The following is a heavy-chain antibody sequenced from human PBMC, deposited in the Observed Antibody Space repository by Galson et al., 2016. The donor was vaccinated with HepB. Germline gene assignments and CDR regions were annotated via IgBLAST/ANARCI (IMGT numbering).Heavy chain of an antibody. J-gene: IGHJ4*02. D-gene: IGHD4-17*01. V-gene: IGHV1-46*01. CDR2: INPSGGST. CDR3: AYDYGDYNFDY. CDR1: GYAFASYN. Sequence: SVKVSCKASGYAFASYNTHWVRQAPGQGLEWMGIINPSGGSTNYAQKFQGRVTMTRDTSTSTVYMELSSLRSEDTAVYYCAYDYGDYNFDYWGQGTLVTVSS.